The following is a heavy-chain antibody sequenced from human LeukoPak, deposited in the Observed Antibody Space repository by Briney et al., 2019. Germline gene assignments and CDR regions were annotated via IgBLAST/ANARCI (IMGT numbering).Heavy chain of an antibody. CDR3: ARLSFWFDP. D-gene: IGHD1-26*01. Sequence: SQTLSLTCAVSGGSISSGGYSWSWIRQPPGKGLEWIGYIYHSGSTYYNPSLKSRVTISVDRSKNQFSLKLSSVTAADTAVYYCARLSFWFDPWGREPWSPSPQ. J-gene: IGHJ5*02. V-gene: IGHV4-30-2*01. CDR2: IYHSGST. CDR1: GGSISSGGYS.